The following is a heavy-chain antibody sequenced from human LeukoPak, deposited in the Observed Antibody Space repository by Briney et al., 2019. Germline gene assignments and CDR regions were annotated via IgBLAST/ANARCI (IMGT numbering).Heavy chain of an antibody. CDR3: ARFGVAGTGTYFDY. Sequence: GGSLRLSCAASGFTFSSYGMSWVRQAPGQGLEWVSAISGSGGSTYYADSVKGRFTISRDNSKNTLYLQMNSLRAEDTAVYYCARFGVAGTGTYFDYWGQGTLVTVSS. CDR1: GFTFSSYG. CDR2: ISGSGGST. J-gene: IGHJ4*02. V-gene: IGHV3-23*01. D-gene: IGHD6-19*01.